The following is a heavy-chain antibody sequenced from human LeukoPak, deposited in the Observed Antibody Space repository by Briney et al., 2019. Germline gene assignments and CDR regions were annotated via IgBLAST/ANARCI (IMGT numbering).Heavy chain of an antibody. D-gene: IGHD1-26*01. CDR3: ARGGSPDY. Sequence: GGSLRLSCAASGFTFSSYWMHWVRQAPGKGLVWVSRINSDGSNTDYADSVKGRFTISRANAKNTLYLQMNRLGAEDTAVYYCARGGSPDYWGQETLVTVSS. CDR1: GFTFSSYW. V-gene: IGHV3-74*01. J-gene: IGHJ4*02. CDR2: INSDGSNT.